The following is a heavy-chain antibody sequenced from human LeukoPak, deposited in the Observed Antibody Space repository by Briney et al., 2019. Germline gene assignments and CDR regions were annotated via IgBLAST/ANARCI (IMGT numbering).Heavy chain of an antibody. D-gene: IGHD2-2*01. CDR1: GGSISSSSYY. V-gene: IGHV4-39*01. CDR2: IYYSGST. J-gene: IGHJ4*02. Sequence: SETLSLTCTVSGGSISSSSYYWGWIRQPPGKGLEWIGSIYYSGSTYYNPSLKSRVTISVDTSKNQFSLKLSSVTAADTAVYYCASTALGYCSSTSCFTPHYFDYWGPGTLVTVSS. CDR3: ASTALGYCSSTSCFTPHYFDY.